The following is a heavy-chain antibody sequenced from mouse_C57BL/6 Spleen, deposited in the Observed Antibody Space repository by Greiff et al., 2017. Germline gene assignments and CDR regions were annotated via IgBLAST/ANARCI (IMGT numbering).Heavy chain of an antibody. J-gene: IGHJ4*01. D-gene: IGHD2-4*01. Sequence: VHVKQSVAELVRPGASVKLSCTASGFNIKNTYMHWVKQRPEQGLEWIGRIDPANGNTKYAPKFQGKDTITADTSSNTAYLQLSSLTSEDTAIYYCARSRDYDYDGDAMDYWGQGTSVTVSS. CDR1: GFNIKNTY. V-gene: IGHV14-3*01. CDR3: ARSRDYDYDGDAMDY. CDR2: IDPANGNT.